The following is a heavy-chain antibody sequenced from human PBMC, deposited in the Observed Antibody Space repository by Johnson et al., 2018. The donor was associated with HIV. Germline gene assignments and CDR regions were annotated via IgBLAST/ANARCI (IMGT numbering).Heavy chain of an antibody. Sequence: QEQLVESGGGLVQPGGSLRLSCAASGFTFSSYGMHWVRQAPGKGPEWVAFIRYDGRTKYPADSVKGRFTFSTDNSKKTVFLQMNSLTAEDTAVYYCAKAPGQITLDAFDFWGQGTMVTVSS. CDR2: IRYDGRTK. CDR1: GFTFSSYG. J-gene: IGHJ3*01. CDR3: AKAPGQITLDAFDF. V-gene: IGHV3-30*02. D-gene: IGHD3-10*01.